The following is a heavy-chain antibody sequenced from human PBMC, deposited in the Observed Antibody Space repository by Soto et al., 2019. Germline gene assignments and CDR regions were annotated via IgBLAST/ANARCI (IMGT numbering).Heavy chain of an antibody. CDR3: ARAISGYVT. Sequence: QVQLVQSGAEVKKPGASVKVSCKASGITFSSYAMHWVRQAPGQRLEWMGWINAGNGDTRYSQIFQGRVTLTWDTSASTVYLDLSSLRSEDTAIYYCARAISGYVTWGQGTLVTVSS. D-gene: IGHD5-12*01. CDR1: GITFSSYA. V-gene: IGHV1-3*01. J-gene: IGHJ5*02. CDR2: INAGNGDT.